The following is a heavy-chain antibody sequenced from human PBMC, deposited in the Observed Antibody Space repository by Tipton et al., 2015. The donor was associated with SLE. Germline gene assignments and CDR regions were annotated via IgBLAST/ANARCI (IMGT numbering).Heavy chain of an antibody. CDR1: GGSISSHY. CDR3: ARAGSSGWYGY. Sequence: GLVKPSETLSLTCTVSGGSISSHYWSWIRQPPGKGLEWIGYIYYSGITNYNPSVRSRVTISVDTSKNQFSLKLSSVTAADTAVYYCARAGSSGWYGYWGQGTLVTVSS. CDR2: IYYSGIT. V-gene: IGHV4-59*11. D-gene: IGHD6-19*01. J-gene: IGHJ4*02.